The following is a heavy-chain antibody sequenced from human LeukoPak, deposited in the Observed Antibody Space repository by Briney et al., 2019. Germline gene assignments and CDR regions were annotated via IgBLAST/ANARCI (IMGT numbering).Heavy chain of an antibody. CDR1: GYSISSGYY. D-gene: IGHD4-23*01. Sequence: PSETLSLTCAGSGYSISSGYYWGWIRQPPGKGLEWIGSIYHSGSTYYNPSLKSRVTISVDTSKNQFSLKLSSVTAADTAVYYCARYGGPGDYWGQGTLVTVSS. CDR2: IYHSGST. J-gene: IGHJ4*02. CDR3: ARYGGPGDY. V-gene: IGHV4-38-2*01.